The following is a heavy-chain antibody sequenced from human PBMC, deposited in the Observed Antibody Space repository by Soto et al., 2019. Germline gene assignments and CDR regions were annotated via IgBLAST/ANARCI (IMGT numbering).Heavy chain of an antibody. CDR3: ARGGSSGWPFDY. Sequence: QVQLAQSGAEVKKPGASVKLSCKASGYTFTTYYMHWVRHAPGQGLDWMGIIDPTGGGTSYAQKFQGRVTMTRDTSTSTVYMDLSSLRSEDTAVYYCARGGSSGWPFDYWGQGTLVTVSS. CDR2: IDPTGGGT. V-gene: IGHV1-46*01. D-gene: IGHD6-19*01. J-gene: IGHJ4*02. CDR1: GYTFTTYY.